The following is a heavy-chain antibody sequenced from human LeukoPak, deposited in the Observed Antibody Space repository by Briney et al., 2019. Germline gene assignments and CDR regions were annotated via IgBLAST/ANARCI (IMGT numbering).Heavy chain of an antibody. CDR1: GGSISSGGYY. Sequence: PSQTLSLTCTVSGGSISSGGYYWSWIRQHPGKGLEWIGYIYYSGSTYYNPSLKSRVTISVDTSKNQFSLKLSSVTAADTAVYYCARVPHYCSGGSCYSNWFDPWGQGTLVTVSS. CDR2: IYYSGST. V-gene: IGHV4-31*03. D-gene: IGHD2-15*01. CDR3: ARVPHYCSGGSCYSNWFDP. J-gene: IGHJ5*02.